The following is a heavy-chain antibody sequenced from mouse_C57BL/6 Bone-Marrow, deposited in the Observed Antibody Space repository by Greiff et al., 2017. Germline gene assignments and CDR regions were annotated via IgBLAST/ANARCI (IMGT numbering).Heavy chain of an antibody. J-gene: IGHJ3*01. CDR3: ARWLLRFAY. D-gene: IGHD2-3*01. CDR2: IHPNSGST. CDR1: GYTFTSYW. Sequence: QVQLQQPGAELVKPGASVKLSCKASGYTFTSYWMHWVKQRPGQGLEWIGMIHPNSGSTNYNEKFKSKATLTVDRSSSTAYMQLSSLTSEDAAVYYCARWLLRFAYWGQGTLVTVSA. V-gene: IGHV1-64*01.